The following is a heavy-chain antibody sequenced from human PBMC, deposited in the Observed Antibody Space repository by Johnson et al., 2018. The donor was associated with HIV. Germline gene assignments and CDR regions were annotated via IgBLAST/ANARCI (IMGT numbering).Heavy chain of an antibody. CDR3: AKVDCGGDTCAGYDPFDL. CDR1: GFTFSDYY. CDR2: IRKYGSDK. D-gene: IGHD2-21*01. Sequence: QVQLVESGGGVVQPGGSLRLSCAASGFTFSDYYMRWIRQAPGKGLEWVASIRKYGSDKFYGDSVKGRFIISRDNSRNTVDLQMNSLGTDDTAVYYCAKVDCGGDTCAGYDPFDLWGQGTLVTVSS. V-gene: IGHV3-30*02. J-gene: IGHJ3*01.